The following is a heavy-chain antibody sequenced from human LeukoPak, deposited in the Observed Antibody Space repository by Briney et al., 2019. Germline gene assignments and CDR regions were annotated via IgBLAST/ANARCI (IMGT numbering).Heavy chain of an antibody. D-gene: IGHD6-13*01. V-gene: IGHV4-39*07. CDR1: GGSISTSNYY. Sequence: PSETLSLTCTVSGGSISTSNYYWGWIRQPPGKGLEWIGNIFYSGSTYYSPSLKSRVTISVDTSKNQFSLKLSSVTAADTAVYYCARSRESSWVYLHYYYMDVWGKGTTVTVSS. CDR2: IFYSGST. J-gene: IGHJ6*03. CDR3: ARSRESSWVYLHYYYMDV.